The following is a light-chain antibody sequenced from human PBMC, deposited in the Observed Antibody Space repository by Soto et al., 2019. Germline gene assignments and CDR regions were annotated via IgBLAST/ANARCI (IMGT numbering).Light chain of an antibody. Sequence: QSALTQPASASGSPGQSITISCTGSNSDVGAYNFVSWFQQHPGKAPKLIIYEVTSRPSGVSSRFSGSKSGNTASLNISGLQAEDEAEYYFCSYTKTTTPWVFGGGTKLTVL. CDR1: NSDVGAYNF. CDR3: CSYTKTTTPWV. V-gene: IGLV2-14*01. J-gene: IGLJ3*02. CDR2: EVT.